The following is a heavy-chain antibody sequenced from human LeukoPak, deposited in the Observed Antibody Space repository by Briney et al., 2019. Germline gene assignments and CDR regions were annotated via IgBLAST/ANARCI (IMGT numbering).Heavy chain of an antibody. CDR1: GDSFSDYY. D-gene: IGHD1-1*01. V-gene: IGHV4-59*01. J-gene: IGHJ5*02. CDR3: ARAMRWTSGPVELGWFDR. CDR2: IYYRGST. Sequence: SETLSLTCSVSGDSFSDYYWTWIRRPPGGRLEWIGHIYYRGSTTYNPSLKNRVTISVDTSKNQVFLTLTSVSAADTAVYYCARAMRWTSGPVELGWFDRWGQGTLVTVSS.